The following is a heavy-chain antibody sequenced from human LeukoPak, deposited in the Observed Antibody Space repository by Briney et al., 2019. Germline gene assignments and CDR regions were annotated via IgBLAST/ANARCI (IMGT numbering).Heavy chain of an antibody. Sequence: PGGSLRLSCAASGFTFSNYGMHWVRQAPGKGLEWVAFIRYDGSNKYYPDSVKGRFTISRDNSKNTLYLQMNSLRAEDTAVYYCEKDGVTTDYYYYYMDVWGKGTTVTVSS. V-gene: IGHV3-30*02. CDR2: IRYDGSNK. J-gene: IGHJ6*03. CDR1: GFTFSNYG. CDR3: EKDGVTTDYYYYYMDV. D-gene: IGHD4-17*01.